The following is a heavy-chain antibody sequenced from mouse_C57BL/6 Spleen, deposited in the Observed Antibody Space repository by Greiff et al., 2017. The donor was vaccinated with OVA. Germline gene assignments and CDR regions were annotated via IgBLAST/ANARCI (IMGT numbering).Heavy chain of an antibody. Sequence: VQLQQSGPELVKPGASVKISCKASGYSFTSYYIHWVKQRPGQGLEWIGWIYPGSGNTKYNEKFKGKATLTADTSSSTAYMQLSSLTSEDSAVYYCAGSTGDAMDYWGQGTSVTVSS. D-gene: IGHD1-1*01. CDR2: IYPGSGNT. CDR3: AGSTGDAMDY. J-gene: IGHJ4*01. V-gene: IGHV1-66*01. CDR1: GYSFTSYY.